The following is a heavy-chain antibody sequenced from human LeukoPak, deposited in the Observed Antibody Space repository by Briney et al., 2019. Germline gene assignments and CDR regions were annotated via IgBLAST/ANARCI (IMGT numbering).Heavy chain of an antibody. CDR3: ARIGSTGYYPFYYYYMDV. Sequence: PGGSLRLSCAASGFTFSDYYMSWIRQAPGKGLEWVSYISSSGRTIYYADSVKGRFTISRDNAKNSLSLQMNSLRAEDTAMYYCARIGSTGYYPFYYYYMDVRGKGTTVTVSS. J-gene: IGHJ6*03. CDR2: ISSSGRTI. V-gene: IGHV3-11*01. D-gene: IGHD3-9*01. CDR1: GFTFSDYY.